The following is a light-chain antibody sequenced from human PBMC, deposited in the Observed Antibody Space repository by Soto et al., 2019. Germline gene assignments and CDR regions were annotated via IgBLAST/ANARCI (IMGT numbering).Light chain of an antibody. Sequence: DIVMTQSPLSLPVTPGEPASISCRSSQSVSSNLAWYQQKPGQAPRLLIYGASTRATGIPARFSGSGSGTELTLTISSLQSEDFAVYYCQQYNNWPPWTFGQGTKVDIK. J-gene: IGKJ1*01. V-gene: IGKV3-15*01. CDR3: QQYNNWPPWT. CDR1: QSVSSN. CDR2: GAS.